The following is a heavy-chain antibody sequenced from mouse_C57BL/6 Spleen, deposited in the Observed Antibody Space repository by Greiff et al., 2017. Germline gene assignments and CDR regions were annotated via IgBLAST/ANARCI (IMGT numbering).Heavy chain of an antibody. D-gene: IGHD2-5*01. J-gene: IGHJ3*01. Sequence: EVHLVESGGGLVQPGGSMKLSCVASGFTFSNYWMNWVRQSPEKGLEWVAQIRLKSDNYATHYAESVKGRFTISRDDSKSSVYLQMNNLRAEDTGIYYCTGERSNLAWFAYWGQGTLVTVSA. CDR2: IRLKSDNYAT. V-gene: IGHV6-3*01. CDR3: TGERSNLAWFAY. CDR1: GFTFSNYW.